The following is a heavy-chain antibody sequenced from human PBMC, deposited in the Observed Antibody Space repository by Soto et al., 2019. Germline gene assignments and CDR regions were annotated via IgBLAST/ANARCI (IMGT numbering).Heavy chain of an antibody. CDR1: GYTFTSYD. D-gene: IGHD6-6*01. CDR3: ARVHRGSSLFYYYSGVDV. CDR2: MNPNSGNT. V-gene: IGHV1-8*01. J-gene: IGHJ6*02. Sequence: ASVKVSCKASGYTFTSYDINWVRQATGQGLEWMGWMNPNSGNTGYAQKFQGRVTMTRNTSISTAYMELSSLRAEDTAVYYCARVHRGSSLFYYYSGVDVWGQGTTVTVSS.